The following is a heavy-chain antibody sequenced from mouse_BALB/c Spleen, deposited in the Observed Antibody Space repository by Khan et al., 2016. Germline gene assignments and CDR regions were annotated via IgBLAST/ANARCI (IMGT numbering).Heavy chain of an antibody. Sequence: EVELVESGGGLVKPGGSLKLSCAASGFTFSDYYMYWVRQTPEKRLEWVATISDGGSYTYYPDSVKGRFPISRDNAKNNLYLQMSSLKSEDTAMYYCARPLITTGRGFAYWGQGTLVTVSA. V-gene: IGHV5-4*02. CDR1: GFTFSDYY. CDR2: ISDGGSYT. D-gene: IGHD1-1*01. CDR3: ARPLITTGRGFAY. J-gene: IGHJ3*01.